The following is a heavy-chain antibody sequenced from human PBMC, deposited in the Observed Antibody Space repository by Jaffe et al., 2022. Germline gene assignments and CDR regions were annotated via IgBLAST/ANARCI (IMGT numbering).Heavy chain of an antibody. CDR1: GGSFSGYY. J-gene: IGHJ5*02. CDR3: ASLYLLSGYSSSWYSNWFDP. D-gene: IGHD6-13*01. Sequence: QVQLQQWGAGLLKPSETLSLTCAVYGGSFSGYYWSWIRQPPGKGLEWIGEINHSGSTNYNPSLKSRVTISVDTSKNQFSLKLSSVTAADTAVYYCASLYLLSGYSSSWYSNWFDPWGQGTLVTVSS. CDR2: INHSGST. V-gene: IGHV4-34*01.